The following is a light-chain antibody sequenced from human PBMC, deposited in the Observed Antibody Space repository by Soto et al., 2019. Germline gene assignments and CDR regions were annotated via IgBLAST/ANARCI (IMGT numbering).Light chain of an antibody. CDR2: GAS. CDR3: QQCYSTLRT. Sequence: EIMVTQSPATLSVSPGERATLSCRASQSVSSNLAWYQQKPGQAPRLLIYGASTRATGIPARFSGSGSGTEFTLTISSLQSEDFAVYYCQQCYSTLRTFGQGTMV. V-gene: IGKV3-15*01. J-gene: IGKJ1*01. CDR1: QSVSSN.